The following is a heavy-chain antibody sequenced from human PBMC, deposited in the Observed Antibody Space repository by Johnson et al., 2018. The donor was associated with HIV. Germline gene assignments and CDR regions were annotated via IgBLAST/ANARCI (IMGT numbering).Heavy chain of an antibody. D-gene: IGHD2-2*02. CDR2: ISSDGSNK. Sequence: QVLLVESGGGVVQPGRSLRLSCAASGFTFSSYAMHRVRQAPGKGLAWAAVISSDGSNKYYADSVKGRLTISRDKSKNTLYLQMNRRRAEDTAVYYCARDRVPAAIGLAYRGAFDIWGQGTMVTVSS. CDR1: GFTFSSYA. CDR3: ARDRVPAAIGLAYRGAFDI. V-gene: IGHV3-30*04. J-gene: IGHJ3*02.